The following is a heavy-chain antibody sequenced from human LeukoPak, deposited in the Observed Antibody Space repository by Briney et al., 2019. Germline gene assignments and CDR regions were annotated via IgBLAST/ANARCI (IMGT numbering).Heavy chain of an antibody. CDR1: GFTFSSYS. V-gene: IGHV3-21*01. CDR3: ARDVRYYYDSSGYYDY. CDR2: ISSSSSYI. D-gene: IGHD3-22*01. J-gene: IGHJ4*02. Sequence: GGSLRLSCAASGFTFSSYSMNWVRQAPGKGLEWVSSISSSSSYIYYADSVKGRFTISRDNAKNSLYLQMNSLRAEDTAVYYCARDVRYYYDSSGYYDYWGQGTLVTVSS.